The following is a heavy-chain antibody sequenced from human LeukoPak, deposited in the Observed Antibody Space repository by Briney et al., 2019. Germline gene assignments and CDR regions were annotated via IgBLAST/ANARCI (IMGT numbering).Heavy chain of an antibody. CDR3: AGPRGYSYGEAFDY. D-gene: IGHD5-18*01. J-gene: IGHJ4*02. CDR1: GFSLSTSGVG. Sequence: SGPTLVKPTQTLTLTCTFSGFSLSTSGVGVGWIRQPPGKALEWLALIYWDDDKRYSPSLKSRLTITKDTSKNQVVLTMTNMDPVDTATYYCAGPRGYSYGEAFDYWGQGTLVTVSS. CDR2: IYWDDDK. V-gene: IGHV2-5*02.